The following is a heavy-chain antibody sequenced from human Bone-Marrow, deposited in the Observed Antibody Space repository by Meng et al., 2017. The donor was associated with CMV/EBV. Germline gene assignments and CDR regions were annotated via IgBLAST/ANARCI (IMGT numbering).Heavy chain of an antibody. Sequence: GESLKISCAASGFTFSSYSMNWVRQAPGKGLEWVSGINWNGGSTGYADSVKGRFTISRDNAKNSLYLQMNSLRAEDTALYYCARTQYNWNDVALSNFDYWGQGTLVTVSS. CDR3: ARTQYNWNDVALSNFDY. V-gene: IGHV3-20*04. CDR1: GFTFSSYS. CDR2: INWNGGST. D-gene: IGHD1-20*01. J-gene: IGHJ4*02.